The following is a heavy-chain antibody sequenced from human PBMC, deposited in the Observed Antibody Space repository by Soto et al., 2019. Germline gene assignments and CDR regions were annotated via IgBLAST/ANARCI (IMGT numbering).Heavy chain of an antibody. Sequence: QTLSLTCAISGDSVSGNTAACNWIRRSPSRGLEWLGRTFLRFRRYNDYVVSVKNQITVTPHTTKNKFSLQVYSGTPEDYVAYYYAREFTYYVSSDCYFDYWGQGALVTVSS. J-gene: IGHJ4*02. CDR3: AREFTYYVSSDCYFDY. V-gene: IGHV6-1*01. CDR2: TFLRFRRYN. CDR1: GDSVSGNTAA. D-gene: IGHD6-19*01.